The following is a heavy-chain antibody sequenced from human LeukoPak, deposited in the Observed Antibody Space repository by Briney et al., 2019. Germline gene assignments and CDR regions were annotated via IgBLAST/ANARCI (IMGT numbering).Heavy chain of an antibody. CDR3: ARDFKYCTGGVCYFTAVADY. CDR1: GFMFPDYG. J-gene: IGHJ4*02. V-gene: IGHV3-20*04. D-gene: IGHD2-8*02. CDR2: INWDASST. Sequence: PGASLRLSCAASGFMFPDYGMNWVRQVPGKGLELVSGINWDASSTNHADSVKGRFTISRDNAKNSLYLQMNTLRAEDTALYYCARDFKYCTGGVCYFTAVADYWGQGTLVTVSS.